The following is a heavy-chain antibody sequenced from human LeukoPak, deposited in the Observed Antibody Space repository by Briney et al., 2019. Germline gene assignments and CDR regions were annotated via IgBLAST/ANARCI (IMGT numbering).Heavy chain of an antibody. CDR2: ITGSGGDS. CDR1: GFIFSNYA. CDR3: AKKSLWSGPFDY. J-gene: IGHJ4*02. V-gene: IGHV3-23*01. Sequence: GGSLRLSCIVSGFIFSNYAMSWVRQAPGKGLEWVSIITGSGGDSYYADSVKGRFTLSRDNSKNTLYLQMNSLRAEDTALYFCAKKSLWSGPFDYWGQGTLVTVSS. D-gene: IGHD3-3*01.